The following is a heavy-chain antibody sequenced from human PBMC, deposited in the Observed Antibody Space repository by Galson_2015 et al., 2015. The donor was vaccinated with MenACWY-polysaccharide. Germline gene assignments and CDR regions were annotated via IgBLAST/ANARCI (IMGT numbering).Heavy chain of an antibody. CDR1: GFSFSAYG. J-gene: IGHJ4*02. CDR2: SGSGGGL. Sequence: LRLSCAASGFSFSAYGMSWVRQAPGRGLEWVSGSGSGGGLYYADSVKGRFTVSRDNSKNTLYLQMNNLRAEDTAVYYCAKVGPRSSWTMGLDYWGQGTLVTVSS. CDR3: AKVGPRSSWTMGLDY. V-gene: IGHV3-23*01. D-gene: IGHD6-13*01.